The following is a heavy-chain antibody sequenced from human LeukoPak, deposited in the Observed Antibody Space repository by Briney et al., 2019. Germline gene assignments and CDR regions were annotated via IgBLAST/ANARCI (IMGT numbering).Heavy chain of an antibody. Sequence: PGGSLRLSCAASGFTFSSYAMSWVRQAPGKGLEWVSAISVSGGSTNYADSLKVRFTISRNNSKNNLYLQMHSLRAADTAVYYCAKNDYDILTGYSYYYYGMDVWGQGTTVTVSS. CDR2: ISVSGGST. V-gene: IGHV3-23*01. CDR1: GFTFSSYA. J-gene: IGHJ6*02. D-gene: IGHD3-9*01. CDR3: AKNDYDILTGYSYYYYGMDV.